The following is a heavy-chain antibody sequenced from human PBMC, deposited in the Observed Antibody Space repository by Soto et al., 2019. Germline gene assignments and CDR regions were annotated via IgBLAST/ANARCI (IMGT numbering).Heavy chain of an antibody. CDR1: GFTFSSYG. D-gene: IGHD2-2*01. CDR3: ARDWRYCISTSCYGFDY. CDR2: IWYDGSEK. Sequence: GGSLRLSCAASGFTFSSYGMHWVRQAPGKGLEWVAVIWYDGSEKYYVDSVKGRFTISRDNAKSSLYLQMNSLRAEDTAVYYCARDWRYCISTSCYGFDYWSQGTLVTVSS. V-gene: IGHV3-33*01. J-gene: IGHJ4*02.